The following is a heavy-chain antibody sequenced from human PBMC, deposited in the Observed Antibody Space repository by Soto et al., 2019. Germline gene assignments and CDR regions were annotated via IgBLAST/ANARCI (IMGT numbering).Heavy chain of an antibody. CDR2: INAGNGNT. CDR3: ARARELDFVVLVAGVPDY. D-gene: IGHD2-15*01. V-gene: IGHV1-3*01. J-gene: IGHJ4*02. CDR1: GYTFTSYA. Sequence: QVQLVQSGAEVKKPGASVKVSCKASGYTFTSYAMHWVRQAPGQRLEWMGWINAGNGNTKYSQKFQGRVTITRDTSASTAYMELSSLGSEVTVVYYCARARELDFVVLVAGVPDYWVQGTMVPVPS.